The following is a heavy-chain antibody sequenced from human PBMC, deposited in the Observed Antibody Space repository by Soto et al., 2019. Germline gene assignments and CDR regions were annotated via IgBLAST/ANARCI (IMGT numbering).Heavy chain of an antibody. CDR2: VVHRGTT. CDR3: ARHIGVTGTMGFDY. CDR1: GASISDNNW. J-gene: IGHJ4*02. D-gene: IGHD6-19*01. Sequence: QVQLQESGPGLVKPSGTLSLTCAVSGASISDNNWWSWVRQPPGKGLEWIGEVVHRGTTNHNPSLRSRGTISMDKSKNQISLTLSSVTAADSAVYYCARHIGVTGTMGFDYWGQGTLVTVSS. V-gene: IGHV4-4*02.